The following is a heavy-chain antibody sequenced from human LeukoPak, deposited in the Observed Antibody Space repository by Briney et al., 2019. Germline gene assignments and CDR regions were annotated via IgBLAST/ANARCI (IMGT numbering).Heavy chain of an antibody. CDR2: ISYEGSNK. CDR1: GVTFSSYE. Sequence: GGALRLSCAASGVTFSSYEMNWGRHAPGKGLWWGSDISYEGSNKYYADSVKGRFTISRENSKNTLYLQMNSLRAEDTAVYYCARAHDVLRYFDWFGYYGMDVWGQGTTVTVSS. V-gene: IGHV3-30*03. CDR3: ARAHDVLRYFDWFGYYGMDV. J-gene: IGHJ6*02. D-gene: IGHD3-9*01.